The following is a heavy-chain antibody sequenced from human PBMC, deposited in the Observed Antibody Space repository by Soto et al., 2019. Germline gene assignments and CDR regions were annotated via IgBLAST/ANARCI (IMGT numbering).Heavy chain of an antibody. J-gene: IGHJ4*02. CDR1: GFTFSSYE. V-gene: IGHV3-48*03. CDR2: ISTSGSTI. Sequence: GSLRLSCAASGFTFSSYEMNWVRQAPGKGLEWVSYISTSGSTIYYTDSVKGRFTISRDNAKNSLYLQMNSLRAEDTAVYYCARASVVVVDGFDYWGQGTLVTVYS. CDR3: ARASVVVVDGFDY. D-gene: IGHD2-15*01.